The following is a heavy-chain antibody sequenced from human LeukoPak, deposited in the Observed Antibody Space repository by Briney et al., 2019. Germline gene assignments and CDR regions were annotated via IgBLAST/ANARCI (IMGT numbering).Heavy chain of an antibody. CDR3: ARDHDFWSGYDDPTRAEEVNFDY. CDR1: GYTFTGYY. D-gene: IGHD3-3*01. V-gene: IGHV1-2*02. J-gene: IGHJ4*02. CDR2: INSNNGGT. Sequence: ASVKVSCKAFGYTFTGYYMHWVPQAPGQGLEWRGLINSNNGGTNYAPTLTARVTMNRDTSISTVYMELSRLRSDDTAVYYCARDHDFWSGYDDPTRAEEVNFDYWGQGTLVTVSS.